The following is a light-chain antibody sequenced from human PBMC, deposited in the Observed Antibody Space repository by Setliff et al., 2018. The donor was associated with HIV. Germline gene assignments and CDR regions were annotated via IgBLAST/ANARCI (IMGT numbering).Light chain of an antibody. Sequence: QSVLAQPASVSGSPGQSITVSCTGTTNDVGNYNYVSWYQQHPGKAPKLMIYDFTNRPSGVSNRFSGSKSANTASLTISGLQAEDEADYYFSSYASSGTLMVFGTGTKVTFL. V-gene: IGLV2-14*03. CDR1: TNDVGNYNY. J-gene: IGLJ1*01. CDR3: SSYASSGTLMV. CDR2: DFT.